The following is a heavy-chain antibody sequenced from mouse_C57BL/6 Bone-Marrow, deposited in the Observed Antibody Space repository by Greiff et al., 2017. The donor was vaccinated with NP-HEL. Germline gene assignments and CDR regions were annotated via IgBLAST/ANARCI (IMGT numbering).Heavy chain of an antibody. J-gene: IGHJ2*01. CDR1: GYTFTSYW. CDR2: IDPSDSYT. CDR3: ASNGNYDY. D-gene: IGHD2-1*01. V-gene: IGHV1-69*01. Sequence: QVQLQQPGAELVMPGASVKLSCKASGYTFTSYWMHWVKQRPGQGLEWIGEIDPSDSYTNYNQKFKGKSTLTVDKSSSTAYMQLSSLTSEDSAVYYCASNGNYDYWGQGTTLTVSS.